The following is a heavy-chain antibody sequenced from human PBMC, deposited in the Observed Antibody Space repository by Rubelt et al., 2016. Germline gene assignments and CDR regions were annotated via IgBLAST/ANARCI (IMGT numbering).Heavy chain of an antibody. Sequence: QVQLVQSGAEVKKPGASVKVSCKASGYTFTSYYMHWVRQAPGQGLEWMGIINPSGGSTSYAQKFQGGATMTRDTSTSTVYMELSSLRSEDTAVYYCARSPRYDFEDNWFDPWGQGTLVTVSS. J-gene: IGHJ5*02. CDR2: INPSGGST. CDR3: ARSPRYDFEDNWFDP. CDR1: GYTFTSYY. V-gene: IGHV1-46*01. D-gene: IGHD3-3*01.